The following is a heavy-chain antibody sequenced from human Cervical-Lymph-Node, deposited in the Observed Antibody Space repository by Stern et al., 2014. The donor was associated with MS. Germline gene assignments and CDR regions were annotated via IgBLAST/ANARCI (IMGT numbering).Heavy chain of an antibody. D-gene: IGHD3-16*01. J-gene: IGHJ4*02. CDR2: ISAYNGDT. V-gene: IGHV1-18*01. CDR3: ARTYVRAFDY. Sequence: QVQLVQSGSEVKKPGASVKVSCKASGYTFTNYGITWVRQAPGRGLEWMGWISAYNGDTNYAQNLQGRVTMTTDTSMTTAYMELRSLRSDDTAVYYCARTYVRAFDYWSQGSLVTVSS. CDR1: GYTFTNYG.